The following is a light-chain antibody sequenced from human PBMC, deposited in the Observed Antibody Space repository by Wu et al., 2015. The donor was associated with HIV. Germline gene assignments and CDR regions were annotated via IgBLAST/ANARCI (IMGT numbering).Light chain of an antibody. J-gene: IGKJ5*01. Sequence: EIVMTQSPATLSVSPGERVTLSCRASQSVSSYLAWYQQKPGQAPRLLIYDASNRATGIPARFSGSGSGTDFTLTISSLEPEDFAVYYCQQRSNLITFGQGTRLE. CDR2: DAS. CDR1: QSVSSY. CDR3: QQRSNLIT. V-gene: IGKV3-11*01.